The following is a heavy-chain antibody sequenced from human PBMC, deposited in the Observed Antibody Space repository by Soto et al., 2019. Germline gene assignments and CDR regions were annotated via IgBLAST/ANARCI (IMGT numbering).Heavy chain of an antibody. J-gene: IGHJ4*02. V-gene: IGHV4-39*01. Sequence: QLQLQEAGPGLLKPSDTLSLTCTDSGGSIGNSSYYWGWSRQPPGKALAWIGSIYDRGSTYSNPSLKSRLTTSLDTSKNQFSLKLTSVTAADTAVYYCARNGYTRGRTYFDYWGQGTLVTVSS. CDR2: IYDRGST. D-gene: IGHD2-2*02. CDR1: GGSIGNSSYY. CDR3: ARNGYTRGRTYFDY.